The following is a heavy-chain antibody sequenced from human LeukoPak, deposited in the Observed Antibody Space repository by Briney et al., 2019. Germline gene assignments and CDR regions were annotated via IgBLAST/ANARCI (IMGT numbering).Heavy chain of an antibody. CDR1: GFSFSTYD. V-gene: IGHV3-30*18. Sequence: GSLRLSCAASGFSFSTYDMHWVRQAPGKGLEWVAVISSDGSHKYWADSVKGRFTISRDNSKNTVYLQMNSLRAEDTAVYYCAKGSIDWYYFDYWGQGTLVTVSS. CDR2: ISSDGSHK. CDR3: AKGSIDWYYFDY. D-gene: IGHD3-9*01. J-gene: IGHJ4*02.